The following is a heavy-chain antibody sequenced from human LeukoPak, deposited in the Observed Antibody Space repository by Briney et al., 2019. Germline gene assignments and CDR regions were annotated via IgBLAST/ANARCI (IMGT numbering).Heavy chain of an antibody. V-gene: IGHV3-9*01. Sequence: GGSLRLSCAASGFTFSSYAMHWVRQAPGKGLEWVSGISWNSGSIGYADSVKGRFTISRDNAKNSLYLQMNSLRAEDTALYYCAKDIVRVYGSGSLDYWGQGTLVTVSS. J-gene: IGHJ4*02. D-gene: IGHD3-10*01. CDR3: AKDIVRVYGSGSLDY. CDR1: GFTFSSYA. CDR2: ISWNSGSI.